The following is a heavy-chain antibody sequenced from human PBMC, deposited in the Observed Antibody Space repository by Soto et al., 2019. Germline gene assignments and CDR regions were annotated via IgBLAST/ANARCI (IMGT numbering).Heavy chain of an antibody. V-gene: IGHV4-4*02. D-gene: IGHD5-18*01. CDR2: VYHSGTA. CDR3: ARGGVGGYSYACGY. J-gene: IGHJ4*02. Sequence: QVQLQESGPGLVKPSGTLSLTCAVSGCSISNGNWWSWIRQPPGKGLEWIGEVYHSGTANYNPSLKSRLTISVDTSKNYFSLQLNSVTAADTAVYYCARGGVGGYSYACGYWGQGILVTVSS. CDR1: GCSISNGNW.